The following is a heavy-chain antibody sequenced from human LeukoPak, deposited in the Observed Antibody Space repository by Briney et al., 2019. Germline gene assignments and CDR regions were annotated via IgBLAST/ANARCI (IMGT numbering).Heavy chain of an antibody. V-gene: IGHV4-34*01. Sequence: PSETLSLTCAVYGGSFSGYYWSWIRQPPGKGLEWIGEINHSGSTNYNPSLKSRVTISVDTSKNQFSLKLSSVTAAATAVYYCAGVHCSGGSGYSYYYYGMDFGAKGPRSPSP. J-gene: IGHJ6*02. CDR2: INHSGST. CDR3: AGVHCSGGSGYSYYYYGMDF. CDR1: GGSFSGYY. D-gene: IGHD2-15*01.